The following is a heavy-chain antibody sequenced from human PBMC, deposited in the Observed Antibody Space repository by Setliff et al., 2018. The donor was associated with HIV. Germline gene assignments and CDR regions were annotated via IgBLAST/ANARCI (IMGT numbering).Heavy chain of an antibody. V-gene: IGHV1-69*06. Sequence: ASVKVSCKASGGTFSNYGMSWVRQAPGQGLEWMGGIIPISGTANYAQKFQGRVTITADKSTSTAYMELSSLRSEDTAVYYCARPPPHSSSWYYFDYWGQGTLVTVSS. D-gene: IGHD6-13*01. J-gene: IGHJ4*02. CDR3: ARPPPHSSSWYYFDY. CDR2: IIPISGTA. CDR1: GGTFSNYG.